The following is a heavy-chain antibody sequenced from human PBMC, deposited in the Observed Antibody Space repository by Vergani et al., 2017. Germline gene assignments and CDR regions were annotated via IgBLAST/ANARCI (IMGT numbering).Heavy chain of an antibody. D-gene: IGHD3-10*01. CDR2: ISYDGSNK. CDR1: GFTFSSYA. Sequence: QVQLVESGGGVVQPGGSLRLSCAASGFTFSSYAMHWVRQAPGKGLEWVAVISYDGSNKYYADSVKGRFTISRDNSKNTLYLQMNSLRAEDTAVYYCARVVLKYYYGSGSCNWFDPWGQGTLVTVSS. J-gene: IGHJ5*02. CDR3: ARVVLKYYYGSGSCNWFDP. V-gene: IGHV3-30-3*01.